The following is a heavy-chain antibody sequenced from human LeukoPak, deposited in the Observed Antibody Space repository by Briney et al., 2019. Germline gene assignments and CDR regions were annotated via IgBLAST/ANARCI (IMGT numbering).Heavy chain of an antibody. V-gene: IGHV3-11*01. D-gene: IGHD6-13*01. CDR1: GFTFSDYY. CDR2: ISSSGSTI. CDR3: ARDLIAAAGIPYYGMDV. Sequence: GGSLRLSCAASGFTFSDYYMSWIRQAPGKGLEWVSYISSSGSTIYYADSVKGRFTISRDNAKNSLYLQMNSLRAEDTAVYYCARDLIAAAGIPYYGMDVWGQGTTVTVSS. J-gene: IGHJ6*02.